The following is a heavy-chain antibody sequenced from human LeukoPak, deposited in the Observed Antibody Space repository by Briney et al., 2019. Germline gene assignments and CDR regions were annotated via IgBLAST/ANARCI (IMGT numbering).Heavy chain of an antibody. CDR1: GFTFSSYA. D-gene: IGHD3-10*01. CDR3: ATLGTTMVRGAWYPLSMDV. CDR2: ISSNGGST. V-gene: IGHV3-64*01. Sequence: GGSLRLSCAASGFTFSSYAMHWVRQAPGKGLEYVSAISSNGGSTYYANSVKGRFTISRDNSKNMLYLQMGSLRAEDMAVYYCATLGTTMVRGAWYPLSMDVWGQGTTVTVSS. J-gene: IGHJ6*02.